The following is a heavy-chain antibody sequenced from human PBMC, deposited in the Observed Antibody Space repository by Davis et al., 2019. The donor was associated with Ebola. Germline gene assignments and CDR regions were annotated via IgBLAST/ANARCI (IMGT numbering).Heavy chain of an antibody. CDR2: IYYSGST. Sequence: MPSETLSLTCTVSGGSISGFYWNWLRQPPGKGLEWIGHIYYSGSTNYNPSLKSRVTISVDTSKNQFSLKLSSVTAADTAVYYCARVGPAALDYWGQGTLVTVSS. CDR3: ARVGPAALDY. J-gene: IGHJ4*02. CDR1: GGSISGFY. V-gene: IGHV4-59*01. D-gene: IGHD2-2*01.